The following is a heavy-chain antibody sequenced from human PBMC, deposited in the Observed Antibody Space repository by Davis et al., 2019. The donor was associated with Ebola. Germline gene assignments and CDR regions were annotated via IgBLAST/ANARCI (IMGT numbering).Heavy chain of an antibody. D-gene: IGHD2-2*01. CDR2: INADGTLT. J-gene: IGHJ6*02. Sequence: GESLKISCAASGFSFSRYWMHWVRQVPGKGLVWVARINADGTLTTYADSVKGRFTISRDNAKNTLYLQMRSLGAEDTALYYCVGYCSSVTCSKHYFDYYGMDVWGPGTSVTVSS. CDR1: GFSFSRYW. V-gene: IGHV3-74*03. CDR3: VGYCSSVTCSKHYFDYYGMDV.